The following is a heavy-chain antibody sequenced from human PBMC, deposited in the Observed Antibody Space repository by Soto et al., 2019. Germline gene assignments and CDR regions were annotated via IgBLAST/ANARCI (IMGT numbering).Heavy chain of an antibody. D-gene: IGHD3-22*01. J-gene: IGHJ4*02. CDR1: GGPISGYY. Sequence: QVQLQESGPGLVKPSETLSLTCSVSGGPISGYYWSWIRQPAGKGLEWIGRVYTSGNANYNPSLESRVTMSVDTSKNQFSLKVTSVTASDTAVYYYARSPPGWLSFDYWGRGTLVTVSA. CDR3: ARSPPGWLSFDY. V-gene: IGHV4-4*07. CDR2: VYTSGNA.